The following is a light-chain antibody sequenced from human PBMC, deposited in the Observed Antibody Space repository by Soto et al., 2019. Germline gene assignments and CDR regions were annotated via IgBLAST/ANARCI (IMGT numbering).Light chain of an antibody. CDR1: QGISNY. CDR2: PTS. CDR3: QQLRSYPLT. Sequence: DIQLTQSPSFLSASVGDRVTLTCRASQGISNYLAWYQQEPGNAPKLLIYPTSTLQSGVPSRFSGSGSGTEFTLTISSLQPEDFATYYCQQLRSYPLTFGGGTKVDIK. V-gene: IGKV1-9*01. J-gene: IGKJ4*01.